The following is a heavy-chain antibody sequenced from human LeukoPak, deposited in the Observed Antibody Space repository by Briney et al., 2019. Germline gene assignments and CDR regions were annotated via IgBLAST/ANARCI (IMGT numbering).Heavy chain of an antibody. CDR2: IYSGGST. J-gene: IGHJ6*03. V-gene: IGHV3-66*02. Sequence: GGSLRLSCAASGFTVSSNYMSWVRQAPGKGLEWVSVIYSGGSTYYADSVKGRFTISRDNSKNTLYLQMNSLRAEDTAVYYCARSAFGPSGYYNYYYMDVWGKGTTATVSS. CDR1: GFTVSSNY. CDR3: ARSAFGPSGYYNYYYMDV. D-gene: IGHD1-26*01.